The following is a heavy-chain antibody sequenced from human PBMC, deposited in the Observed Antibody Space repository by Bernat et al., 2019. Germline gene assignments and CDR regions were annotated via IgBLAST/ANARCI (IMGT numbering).Heavy chain of an antibody. V-gene: IGHV3-23*01. CDR2: ISGSGGEI. Sequence: GGSLRLSCAASGFSFNNYVMNWVRQAPGKGLEWVGSISGSGGEIYYADSVKGRFTISRDNSKNTLYLYPNSLRAEDTAIYYCAKGDRLAGTGAIDIWGQGTLVSVSS. CDR3: AKGDRLAGTGAIDI. D-gene: IGHD1-1*01. CDR1: GFSFNNYV. J-gene: IGHJ3*02.